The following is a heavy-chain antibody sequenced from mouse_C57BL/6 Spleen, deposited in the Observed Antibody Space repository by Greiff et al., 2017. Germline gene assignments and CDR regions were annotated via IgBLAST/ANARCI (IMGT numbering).Heavy chain of an antibody. CDR1: GFNIKDDY. CDR2: IDPENGDT. J-gene: IGHJ2*01. D-gene: IGHD4-1*01. CDR3: TRTWDDY. Sequence: VQLQQSGAELVRPGASVKLSCTASGFNIKDDYMHWVKQRPEQGLEWIGWIDPENGDTEYASKFQGKATITTDTSSNTAYLQLSSLTSDDTAVYYCTRTWDDYWGQGTTLTVSS. V-gene: IGHV14-4*01.